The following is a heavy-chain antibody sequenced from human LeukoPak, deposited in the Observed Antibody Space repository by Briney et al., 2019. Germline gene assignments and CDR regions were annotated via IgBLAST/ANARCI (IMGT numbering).Heavy chain of an antibody. CDR1: GGSISSYY. Sequence: SETLSLTCTVSGGSISSYYWSWIRQPAGKGLEWIGRIYTSGSTNYNPSLKGRVTMSVDTSKNQFSLKLSSVTAADTAVYYCARGSGYYGSGSYSLMYWGQGTLVTVSS. CDR2: IYTSGST. V-gene: IGHV4-4*07. J-gene: IGHJ4*02. CDR3: ARGSGYYGSGSYSLMY. D-gene: IGHD3-10*01.